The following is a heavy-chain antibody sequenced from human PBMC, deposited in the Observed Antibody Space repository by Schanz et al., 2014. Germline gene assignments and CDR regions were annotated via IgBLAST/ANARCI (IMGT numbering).Heavy chain of an antibody. CDR1: GFIFGSSV. CDR3: AKKVPAYNPFDS. V-gene: IGHV3-23*01. D-gene: IGHD1-1*01. CDR2: MTGASDHI. J-gene: IGHJ4*02. Sequence: EVQLLESGGGLIQPGGSLRLSCAASGFIFGSSVMAWVRQAPGKGLEWVSGMTGASDHIDYAESVKGRFTISRDNSKNTLYLQMDSLRAEDTAVYFCAKKVPAYNPFDSWGQGTLVTVSS.